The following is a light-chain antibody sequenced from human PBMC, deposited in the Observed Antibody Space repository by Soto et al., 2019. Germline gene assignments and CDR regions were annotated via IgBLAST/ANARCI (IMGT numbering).Light chain of an antibody. J-gene: IGKJ5*01. CDR1: ESVIKY. CDR2: GAS. CDR3: NQYSSSPPIA. Sequence: EIVLPPSPGTLSSSPGERATISCRASESVIKYLAWYPQKPGQAPRLLIHGASSRATGIPDRFSGSGSWTDFPLTINRLELEDFAVYYCNQYSSSPPIAFGQGTRLELK. V-gene: IGKV3-20*01.